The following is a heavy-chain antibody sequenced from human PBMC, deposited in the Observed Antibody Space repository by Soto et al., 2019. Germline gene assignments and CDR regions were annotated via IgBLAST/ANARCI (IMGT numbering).Heavy chain of an antibody. J-gene: IGHJ4*02. CDR1: GFTFSSYG. CDR3: ARDLTAYFDY. Sequence: LILSCAASGFTFSSYGMSWVRQAPGKGLEWVSGINWNGGSTGYADSVKGRFTISRDNSKNTLYLQMNSLRAEDTAVYYCARDLTAYFDYWGQGTLVTVSS. V-gene: IGHV3-20*04. CDR2: INWNGGST.